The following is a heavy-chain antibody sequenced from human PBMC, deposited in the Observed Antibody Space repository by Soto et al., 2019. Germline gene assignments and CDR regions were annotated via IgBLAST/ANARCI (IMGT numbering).Heavy chain of an antibody. CDR2: IDWDDDK. Sequence: SGPTLVNPTPPLTLTCTFSGFSLSTSGMCVSWIRQPPGKALEWLALIDWDDDKYYSTSLKTRLTISKDTSENQVVLTMTNIDPVDTATYYCARIIVDYFDYWGQGTLVTVSS. V-gene: IGHV2-70*01. CDR3: ARIIVDYFDY. D-gene: IGHD3-16*02. CDR1: GFSLSTSGMC. J-gene: IGHJ4*02.